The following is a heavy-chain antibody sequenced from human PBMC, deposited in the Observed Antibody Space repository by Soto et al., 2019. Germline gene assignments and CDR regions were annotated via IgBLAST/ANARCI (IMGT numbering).Heavy chain of an antibody. CDR2: IIPIFGTA. V-gene: IGHV1-69*13. CDR1: GGTFSSYA. CDR3: AREGAAAGTGPRWFDP. D-gene: IGHD6-13*01. J-gene: IGHJ5*02. Sequence: VASVKVSCKASGGTFSSYAISWVRQAPGQGLEWMGGIIPIFGTANYAQKFQGRVTITADESTSTAYMELSSLRSEDTAVYYCAREGAAAGTGPRWFDPWGQGTLVTVSS.